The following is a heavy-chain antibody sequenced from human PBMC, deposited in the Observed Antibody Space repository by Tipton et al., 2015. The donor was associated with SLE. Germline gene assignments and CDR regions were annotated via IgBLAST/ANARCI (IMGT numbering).Heavy chain of an antibody. D-gene: IGHD4-23*01. CDR1: GFIFSTYA. CDR2: ISFDGSNK. V-gene: IGHV3-30-3*01. CDR3: ARDPDYGGFDY. J-gene: IGHJ4*02. Sequence: RSLRLSCAASGFIFSTYAMHWVRQAPGKGLEWVAVISFDGSNKYSADSVKGRFTISRDNAKNSLYLQMNSLRAEDTAVYYCARDPDYGGFDYWGQGTLVTVSS.